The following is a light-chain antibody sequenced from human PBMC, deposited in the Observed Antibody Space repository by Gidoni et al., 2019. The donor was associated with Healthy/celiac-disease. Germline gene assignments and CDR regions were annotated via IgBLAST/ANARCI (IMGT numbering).Light chain of an antibody. CDR1: QSVSSN. CDR3: QQYNNWPLT. J-gene: IGKJ1*01. V-gene: IGKV3-15*01. CDR2: GAS. Sequence: DIVMTQSPATLSVSPGERATLSCRASQSVSSNLAWYQQKPGQAPRILIYGASTRATGIPARFSGSGSGTEFTLTISSLQSEDFAVYYCQQYNNWPLTFXXXTKVEIK.